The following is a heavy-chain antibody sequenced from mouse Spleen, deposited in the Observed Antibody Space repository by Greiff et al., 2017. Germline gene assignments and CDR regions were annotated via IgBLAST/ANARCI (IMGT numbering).Heavy chain of an antibody. CDR1: GYTFTSYW. CDR3: ARRTITHAMDY. J-gene: IGHJ4*01. CDR2: IDPSDSYT. D-gene: IGHD2-4*01. V-gene: IGHV1-69*02. Sequence: QVQLQQSGAELVKPGASVKLSCKASGYTFTSYWMHWVKQRPGQGLEWIGEIDPSDSYTNYNQKFKGKATLTVDKSSSTAYMQLSSLTSEDSAVYYCARRTITHAMDYWGQGTSVTVSS.